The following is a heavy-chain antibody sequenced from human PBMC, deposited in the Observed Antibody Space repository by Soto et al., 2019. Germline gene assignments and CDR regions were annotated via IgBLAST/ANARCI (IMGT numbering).Heavy chain of an antibody. D-gene: IGHD2-15*01. J-gene: IGHJ5*02. Sequence: PGGSLRLSCAASGFTFSTYAMTWVRQAPGKGLEWVASISGDVGSTYYADSVKGRFAISRDNSKNTLYLQMDSLGAEDTAIYYCAKYPHGGRYNWFDPWGLGTLVTVSS. V-gene: IGHV3-23*01. CDR1: GFTFSTYA. CDR2: ISGDVGST. CDR3: AKYPHGGRYNWFDP.